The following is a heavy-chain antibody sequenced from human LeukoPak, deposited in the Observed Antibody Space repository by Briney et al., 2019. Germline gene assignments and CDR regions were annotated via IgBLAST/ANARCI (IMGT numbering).Heavy chain of an antibody. Sequence: GGSLRLSCAASGFTFSSYEMNWVRQAPGKGLEWVVSIKPGGSDKYYVDSVKGRFTISRDNAKNSLYLQMNSLRDDDTAVYYCARGATSDQWRGRLLDYWGQGTLVTVSS. CDR1: GFTFSSYE. V-gene: IGHV3-7*04. J-gene: IGHJ4*02. CDR3: ARGATSDQWRGRLLDY. CDR2: IKPGGSDK. D-gene: IGHD6-19*01.